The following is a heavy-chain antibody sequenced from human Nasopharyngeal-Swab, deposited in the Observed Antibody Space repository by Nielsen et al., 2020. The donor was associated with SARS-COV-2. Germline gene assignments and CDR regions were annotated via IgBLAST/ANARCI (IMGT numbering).Heavy chain of an antibody. Sequence: GGSLRLSCAALGFVFSGSAIHWVRQASGKGLEWVGRIGDKAHNYATTYAASVKGRFTISRDDSKNTAFLQMDSLNTEDTALYYCTTDYYFDYWGQGTLVTVSS. CDR3: TTDYYFDY. CDR2: IGDKAHNYAT. CDR1: GFVFSGSA. J-gene: IGHJ4*02. D-gene: IGHD4/OR15-4a*01. V-gene: IGHV3-73*01.